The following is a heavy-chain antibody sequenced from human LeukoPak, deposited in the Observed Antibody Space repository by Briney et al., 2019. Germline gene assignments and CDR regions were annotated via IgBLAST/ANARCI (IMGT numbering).Heavy chain of an antibody. J-gene: IGHJ6*03. CDR1: VGSFSGYY. CDR2: INHSGST. D-gene: IGHD3-10*01. CDR3: ARGYFGSGSHCCHMDV. V-gene: IGHV4-34*01. Sequence: PSETLSLTCAVYVGSFSGYYWSWIRQPPGKGLEWIGEINHSGSTNYNSSLKSRVTISVDTSKNQFSLKLSSVTAADTAVYYCARGYFGSGSHCCHMDVWGKGTTITVS.